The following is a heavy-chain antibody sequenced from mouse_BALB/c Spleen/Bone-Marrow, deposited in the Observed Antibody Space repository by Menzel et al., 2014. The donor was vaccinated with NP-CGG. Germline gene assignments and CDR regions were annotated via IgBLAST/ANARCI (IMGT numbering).Heavy chain of an antibody. Sequence: DVQLVESGGDLVKSGGSLKLSCAASGFTLSSYAMSWVRQTPEKRLEWVATISCGGRTTYYPDSEKGRFTISRDSARNALYLQMSCLRSEDTAMYYCARPHCAGEDYWSFEVWGSGTTVTVSS. CDR2: ISCGGRTT. CDR1: GFTLSSYA. V-gene: IGHV5-9-3*01. J-gene: IGHJ1*01. CDR3: ARPHCAGEDYWSFEV.